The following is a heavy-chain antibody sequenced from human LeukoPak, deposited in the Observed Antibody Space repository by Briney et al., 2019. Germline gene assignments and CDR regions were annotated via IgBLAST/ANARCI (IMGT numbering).Heavy chain of an antibody. CDR3: AKDRSGWFSYYFDY. CDR2: ISWKSGSI. J-gene: IGHJ4*02. D-gene: IGHD6-19*01. Sequence: PGRSLRLSCAASGFTFDDYAMHWVRQAPGKGLEWVSGISWKSGSIGYAVSVKGRFTISRDNAKNSLYLQMNSLRAEDTALYYCAKDRSGWFSYYFDYWGQGTLVTVSS. V-gene: IGHV3-9*01. CDR1: GFTFDDYA.